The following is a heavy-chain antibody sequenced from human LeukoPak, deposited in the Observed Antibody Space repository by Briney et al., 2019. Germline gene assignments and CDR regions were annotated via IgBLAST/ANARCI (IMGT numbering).Heavy chain of an antibody. J-gene: IGHJ4*02. D-gene: IGHD6-13*01. V-gene: IGHV1-2*06. CDR3: ARAYSSSRDLNY. Sequence: WASVKVSCKASGYTFTGYYMHWVRQAPGQGLEWMGRINPNSGGTNYAQKFQGRVTMTRDTSISTAYMELSRLRSDDTAVYYCARAYSSSRDLNYWGQGTLVTVSS. CDR1: GYTFTGYY. CDR2: INPNSGGT.